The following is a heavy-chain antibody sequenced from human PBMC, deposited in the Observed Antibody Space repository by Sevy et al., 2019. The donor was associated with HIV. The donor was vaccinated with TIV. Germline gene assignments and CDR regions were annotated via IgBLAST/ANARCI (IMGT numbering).Heavy chain of an antibody. CDR1: GFSFDSYG. CDR3: AKGGGGHYDPDEIGYYFYYYNMDV. D-gene: IGHD3-22*01. Sequence: GGSLRLSCAVSGFSFDSYGMTWVRQAPGKGLEWVSGISGSGSRTYYADSVKGRFIISRDNSKNTLDLQMNSLRSEDTAQYYGAKGGGGHYDPDEIGYYFYYYNMDVWGKGTTVTVSS. J-gene: IGHJ6*03. CDR2: ISGSGSRT. V-gene: IGHV3-23*01.